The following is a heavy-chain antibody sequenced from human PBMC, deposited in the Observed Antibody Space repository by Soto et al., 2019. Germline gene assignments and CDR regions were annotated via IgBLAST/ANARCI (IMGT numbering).Heavy chain of an antibody. Sequence: EVQLLESGGGLVQPGGSLRLSCTASGFTFSSYAMSWVRKAPGKGLEWVSTISGSGGSTYYADSVKGRFTISSDNSKSTLYLQMNSLRAEDTDVYYCAKCDWNDYYFDYWGQGTLVTVSS. CDR2: ISGSGGST. D-gene: IGHD1-1*01. V-gene: IGHV3-23*01. CDR1: GFTFSSYA. CDR3: AKCDWNDYYFDY. J-gene: IGHJ4*02.